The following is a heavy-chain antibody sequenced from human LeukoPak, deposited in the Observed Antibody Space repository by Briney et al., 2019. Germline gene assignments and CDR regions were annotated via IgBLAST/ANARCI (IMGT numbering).Heavy chain of an antibody. CDR1: GFTFSGSA. CDR3: VVSYDWAAFDI. CDR2: IRSKANSYAT. J-gene: IGHJ3*02. Sequence: PGGSLRLSCAASGFTFSGSAMHWVRQASGKGLEWVGCIRSKANSYATAYAASVKGRFTISRDDSKNTAYLQMNSLKTEDTAVYYCVVSYDWAAFDIWGQGTMVTVSS. V-gene: IGHV3-73*01. D-gene: IGHD3-16*01.